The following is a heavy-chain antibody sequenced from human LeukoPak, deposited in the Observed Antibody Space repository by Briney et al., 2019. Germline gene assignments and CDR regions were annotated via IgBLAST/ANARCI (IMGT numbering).Heavy chain of an antibody. CDR2: ISSSSSYI. D-gene: IGHD6-13*01. Sequence: GGSLRLSCAASGFTFSSYSMNWVRQAPGKGLEWVSSISSSSSYIYYADSVKGRFTISRDNAKNSLYLQMNSLRAEDTAVYYCARVGIAAAGNWFDPWGQGTLVTVSS. V-gene: IGHV3-21*01. J-gene: IGHJ5*02. CDR1: GFTFSSYS. CDR3: ARVGIAAAGNWFDP.